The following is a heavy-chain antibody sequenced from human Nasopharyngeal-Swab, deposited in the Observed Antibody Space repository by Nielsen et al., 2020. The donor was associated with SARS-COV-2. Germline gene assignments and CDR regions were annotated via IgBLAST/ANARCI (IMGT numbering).Heavy chain of an antibody. CDR3: ARQAEVAATGAHFED. CDR1: GGSIGSSSYF. CDR2: VFFLGRT. D-gene: IGHD6-13*01. V-gene: IGHV4-39*01. J-gene: IGHJ4*02. Sequence: SETLSLTCSVSGGSIGSSSYFWGWIRQPPRKGLEWIGSVFFLGRTYYSPSLKGRVTISVDTSKNQFSLKLSSVTAADTAVYYCARQAEVAATGAHFEDWGQGTLVTVSS.